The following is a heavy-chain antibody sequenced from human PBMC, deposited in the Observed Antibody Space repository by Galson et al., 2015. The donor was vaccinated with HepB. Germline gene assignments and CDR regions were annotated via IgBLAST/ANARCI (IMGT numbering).Heavy chain of an antibody. Sequence: SLRLSCAASGVTIPSYSMNWVRKAPGKGLEWLAYISAGSTTIYYAASVKGRFTISRDNAKNFPYLHMNSLRGEDTAVYYCARNPASYDYYNMDVWGHGTTVTVSS. J-gene: IGHJ6*02. V-gene: IGHV3-48*01. CDR3: ARNPASYDYYNMDV. CDR2: ISAGSTTI. CDR1: GVTIPSYS.